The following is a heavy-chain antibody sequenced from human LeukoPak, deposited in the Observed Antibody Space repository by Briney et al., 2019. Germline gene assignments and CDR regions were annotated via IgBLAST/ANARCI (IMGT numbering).Heavy chain of an antibody. CDR1: GFTFSNYA. J-gene: IGHJ4*02. V-gene: IGHV3-23*01. Sequence: PGGTLRLSCAASGFTFSNYAMSWVRQAPGKGLEWVSHIRGSGDTTFYAESVKGRFIISRDNSKDTLFLQMNSLRAEDTAVYYCAKGAVVLIALSSFDYWGQGTLVTVSS. D-gene: IGHD2-15*01. CDR2: IRGSGDTT. CDR3: AKGAVVLIALSSFDY.